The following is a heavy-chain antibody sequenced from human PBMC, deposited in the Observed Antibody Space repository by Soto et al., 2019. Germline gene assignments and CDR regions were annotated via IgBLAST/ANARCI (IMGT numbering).Heavy chain of an antibody. CDR1: GFTFSSYG. V-gene: IGHV3-30*18. CDR3: AKGSSVAGSLDY. CDR2: ISYDGSNK. J-gene: IGHJ4*02. Sequence: QVQLVESGGGVVQPGRSLRLSCAASGFTFSSYGMHWVRQAPGKGLEWVAVISYDGSNKYYADSVKGRFTISRDNSKNTLYLHMNSLRAEDTAVYYCAKGSSVAGSLDYWGQGTLVTVSS. D-gene: IGHD6-19*01.